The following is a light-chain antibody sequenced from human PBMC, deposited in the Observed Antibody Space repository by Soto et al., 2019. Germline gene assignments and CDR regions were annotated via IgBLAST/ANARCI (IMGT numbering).Light chain of an antibody. V-gene: IGKV1-5*01. CDR1: QSVGTW. J-gene: IGKJ1*01. CDR2: DAS. Sequence: DIQMTQSPSTLSASVGDRVTVTCRASQSVGTWLAWYQQKPGRAPNLLIYDASTLASAVPSRFSGSGPGTEFTLTISSLQSDDFATYYCQHYNSFSPWAFGQGTKVDIK. CDR3: QHYNSFSPWA.